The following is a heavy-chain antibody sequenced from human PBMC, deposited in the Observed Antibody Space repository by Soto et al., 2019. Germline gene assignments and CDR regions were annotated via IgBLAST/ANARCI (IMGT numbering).Heavy chain of an antibody. CDR3: ARDIGYGGS. CDR1: GFTFSTSW. J-gene: IGHJ4*02. CDR2: INPDGSIT. V-gene: IGHV3-74*01. D-gene: IGHD2-15*01. Sequence: EVQLVESGGGLVQPGGSLRLSCAASGFTFSTSWMHWVRQTPGKGLVWVSHINPDGSITNYADSAKGRFTISRDNARNTLFLEINNVRAEDTSVYFCARDIGYGGSWGQGTLVTVSS.